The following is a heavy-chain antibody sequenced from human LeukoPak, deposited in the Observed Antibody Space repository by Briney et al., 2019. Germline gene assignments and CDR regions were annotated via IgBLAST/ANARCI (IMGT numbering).Heavy chain of an antibody. CDR2: INPNSGGT. Sequence: GASVKVSCKASGYTFTGYYMHWVRQAPGQGLEWMGWINPNSGGTNYAQKFQGRVTMTRDTSISTAYMELSRLRSDDTAVYYCARGDPPYMVRGVRFDYWGQGTLVTVSS. D-gene: IGHD3-10*01. J-gene: IGHJ4*02. V-gene: IGHV1-2*02. CDR1: GYTFTGYY. CDR3: ARGDPPYMVRGVRFDY.